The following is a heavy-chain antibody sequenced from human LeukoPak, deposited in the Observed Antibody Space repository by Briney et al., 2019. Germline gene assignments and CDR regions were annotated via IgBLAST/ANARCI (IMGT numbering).Heavy chain of an antibody. CDR1: GFIFNVYA. J-gene: IGHJ4*02. CDR2: INNNGGST. V-gene: IGHV3-64D*06. Sequence: GGSLRLSCSASGFIFNVYAMNWVCQAPGKGLEYVSGINNNGGSTHNADSVKGRFTISRDNSKNTLYLDMRGLRPEDTAVYYCVKVAVGATYDSWGQGTLVTVSS. CDR3: VKVAVGATYDS. D-gene: IGHD1-26*01.